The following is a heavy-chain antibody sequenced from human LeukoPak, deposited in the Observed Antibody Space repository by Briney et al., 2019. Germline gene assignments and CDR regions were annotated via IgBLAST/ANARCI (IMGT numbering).Heavy chain of an antibody. CDR3: ARTGGLDFDY. J-gene: IGHJ4*02. V-gene: IGHV4-34*01. CDR2: INHSGST. Sequence: SETLSLTCAVYGGSFSGYYWSWIRQPPGKGLEWIGEINHSGSTNYNPSLKSRVTIPVDTSKNQFSLKLSSVTAADTAVYYCARTGGLDFDYWGQGTLVTVSS. CDR1: GGSFSGYY. D-gene: IGHD2-8*02.